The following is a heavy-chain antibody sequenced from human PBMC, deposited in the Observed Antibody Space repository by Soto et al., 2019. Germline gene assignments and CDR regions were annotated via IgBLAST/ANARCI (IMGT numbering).Heavy chain of an antibody. CDR1: GYTFTSYG. J-gene: IGHJ4*02. Sequence: ASVKVSCKASGYTFTSYGISWVRQAPGQGLEWMGWISAYNGNTNYAQKLQGRVTMTTDTSTSTAYMELRSLRSDDTAVYYCARVASMITFGGVIVPHLDYWGQGTLVTVSS. V-gene: IGHV1-18*01. D-gene: IGHD3-16*02. CDR3: ARVASMITFGGVIVPHLDY. CDR2: ISAYNGNT.